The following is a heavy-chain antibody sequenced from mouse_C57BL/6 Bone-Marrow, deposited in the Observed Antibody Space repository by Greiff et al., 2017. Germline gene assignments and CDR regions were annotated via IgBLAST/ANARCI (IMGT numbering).Heavy chain of an antibody. Sequence: EVQLQQSGPVLVKPGASVKMSCKASGYTFTDYYMNWVKQSHGKSLEWIGVINPYNGGTSYNQKFKGKATLTVDKCSSTAYMELNSLTSEDSAVYYCARMRIYYDYAWGQGTLVTVSA. CDR1: GYTFTDYY. J-gene: IGHJ3*01. V-gene: IGHV1-19*01. CDR2: INPYNGGT. CDR3: ARMRIYYDYA. D-gene: IGHD2-4*01.